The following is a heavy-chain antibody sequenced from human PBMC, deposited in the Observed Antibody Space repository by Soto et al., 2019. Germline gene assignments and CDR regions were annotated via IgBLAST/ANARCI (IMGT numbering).Heavy chain of an antibody. J-gene: IGHJ4*02. CDR1: RFRFSDHW. CDR2: IRQDGGDI. CDR3: ARLRESPTILDC. Sequence: PGGSLRLSCAASRFRFSDHWMLWARQAPGKGLEWVASIRQDGGDIHYADSVKGRFSISRDNAKNSLYLQMSSLTAEGTAVYYCARLRESPTILDCWGQGTQVTVSS. V-gene: IGHV3-7*01.